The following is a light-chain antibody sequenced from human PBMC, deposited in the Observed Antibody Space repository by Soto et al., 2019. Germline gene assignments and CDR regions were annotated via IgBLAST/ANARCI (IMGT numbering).Light chain of an antibody. CDR3: QQYGSSPPFT. CDR2: DAS. Sequence: EIVLTQSQDTLSLSPGERATLSCRASQSVRNNYLAWYQVRPGQAPRLLIYDASTKATAIPGRISGGGSGTDFTLTITGLEPEDLAVYSCQQYGSSPPFTFGQGTRLEI. CDR1: QSVRNNY. J-gene: IGKJ5*01. V-gene: IGKV3-20*01.